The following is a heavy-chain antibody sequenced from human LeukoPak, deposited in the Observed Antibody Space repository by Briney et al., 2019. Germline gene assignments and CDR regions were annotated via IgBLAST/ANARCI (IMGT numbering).Heavy chain of an antibody. V-gene: IGHV3-23*01. CDR2: ITGNGATT. CDR1: GFSFSNYG. CDR3: TRGVRLQLWLPLFDY. J-gene: IGHJ4*02. D-gene: IGHD5-18*01. Sequence: GGSLRLSCAASGFSFSNYGMNWVRQAPGKGLEWVSGITGNGATTYYADSVKGRFTISRDNSKNTLSLQMNSLKTEDTAVYYCTRGVRLQLWLPLFDYWGQGTLVTVSS.